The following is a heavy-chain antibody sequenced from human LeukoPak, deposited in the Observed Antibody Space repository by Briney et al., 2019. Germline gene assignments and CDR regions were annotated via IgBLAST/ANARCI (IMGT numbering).Heavy chain of an antibody. CDR3: TVLRFLEWLSENY. D-gene: IGHD3-3*01. CDR2: IRSKAYGGTT. CDR1: GFTFGDYA. Sequence: GGPLRLSCTASGFTFGDYAMSWFRQAPGKGLEWVGFIRSKAYGGTTEYAASVKGRFTISRDDSKSIAYLQMNSLKTEDTAVYYCTVLRFLEWLSENYWGQGTLVTVSS. J-gene: IGHJ4*02. V-gene: IGHV3-49*03.